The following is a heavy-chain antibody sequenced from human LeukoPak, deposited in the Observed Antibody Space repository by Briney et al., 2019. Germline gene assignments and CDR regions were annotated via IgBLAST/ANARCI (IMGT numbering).Heavy chain of an antibody. CDR2: IHTSGST. V-gene: IGHV4-4*07. Sequence: PSETLSLTCTVSGGFISTYYWTWIRQPAGKGLEWIGRIHTSGSTNYNPSLKSRVTLSVDTSKNRFSLKLNSVTAADTAVYYCARGSHWFDYWGQGTLVTVSS. D-gene: IGHD6-19*01. J-gene: IGHJ5*01. CDR1: GGFISTYY. CDR3: ARGSHWFDY.